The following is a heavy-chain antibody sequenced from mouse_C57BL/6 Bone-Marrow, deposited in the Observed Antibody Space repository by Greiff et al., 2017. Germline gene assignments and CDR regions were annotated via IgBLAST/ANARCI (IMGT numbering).Heavy chain of an antibody. D-gene: IGHD1-1*01. CDR2: IDPSDSYT. Sequence: VQLQQPGAELVRPGTSVKLSCKASGYTFTSYWMHWVKQRPGQGLEWIGVIDPSDSYTNYNQKFKGKATLTVDTSSSTAYMQLSSLTSEDSAVYDCAESIGYGSRFDYWGQGTTLTVSS. V-gene: IGHV1-59*01. CDR1: GYTFTSYW. J-gene: IGHJ2*01. CDR3: AESIGYGSRFDY.